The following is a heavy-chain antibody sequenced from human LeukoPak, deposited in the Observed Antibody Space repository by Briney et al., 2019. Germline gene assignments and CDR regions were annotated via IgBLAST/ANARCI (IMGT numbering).Heavy chain of an antibody. V-gene: IGHV7-4-1*02. CDR2: IDTNTGNP. CDR1: GYTFISYA. Sequence: SVKVSCKASGYTFISYAMNWVRQAPGQGLEWMGWIDTNTGNPTYAQGLTGRFVFSLDTSVTTVYLQISSLKAEDTAVYFCAREDFWSGYSVGYWGQGTLVTVSS. D-gene: IGHD3-3*01. CDR3: AREDFWSGYSVGY. J-gene: IGHJ4*02.